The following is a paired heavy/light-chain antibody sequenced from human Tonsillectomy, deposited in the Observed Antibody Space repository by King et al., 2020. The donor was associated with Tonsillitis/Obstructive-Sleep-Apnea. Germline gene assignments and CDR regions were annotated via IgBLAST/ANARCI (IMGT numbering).Heavy chain of an antibody. CDR3: ARALIIGVDDGDFRTLGY. Sequence: QVQLVESGGGVVQPGRSLRLSCAASGFSFSSYAMHWVRQAPGKGLEWVAIISYDGSIKYYADSVKGRFTLSRDNSKNTLYLQMNSLRAEDTAVYYCARALIIGVDDGDFRTLGYWGQGTLVTVSS. CDR2: ISYDGSIK. CDR1: GFSFSSYA. J-gene: IGHJ4*02. D-gene: IGHD4-17*01. V-gene: IGHV3-30*01.
Light chain of an antibody. V-gene: IGLV1-44*01. Sequence: QSVLTQPPSASGAPGQRVTISCSGSSSNIGFNTVNWYQQLPGTAPKLLIYSNNQRPSGVPDRFSGSKSGTSASLAISGLQSEDEADYYCAAWDDSLNGQVFGEGTKLTVL. CDR2: SNN. J-gene: IGLJ3*02. CDR1: SSNIGFNT. CDR3: AAWDDSLNGQV.